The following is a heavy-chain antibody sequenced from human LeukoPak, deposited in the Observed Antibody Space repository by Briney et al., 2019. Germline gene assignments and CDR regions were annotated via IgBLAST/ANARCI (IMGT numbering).Heavy chain of an antibody. CDR1: GYTFTSYG. J-gene: IGHJ4*02. CDR3: ARVFQRVQWLIGTYFDY. CDR2: ISAYNGNT. Sequence: GVSVKVSCKASGYTFTSYGISWVRQAPGQGLEWMGWISAYNGNTNYAQKLQGRVTMTTDTSTSTAYMELRSLRSDDTAVYYCARVFQRVQWLIGTYFDYWGQGTLVTVSS. V-gene: IGHV1-18*01. D-gene: IGHD6-19*01.